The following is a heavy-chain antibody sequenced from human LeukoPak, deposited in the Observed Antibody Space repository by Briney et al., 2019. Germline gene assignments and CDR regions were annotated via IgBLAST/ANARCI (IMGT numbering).Heavy chain of an antibody. CDR3: ARGLNSLDY. CDR2: ISSSGSTI. D-gene: IGHD5-24*01. V-gene: IGHV3-48*03. Sequence: HPGGSLRLSCAASGFTFRSYEMNWVRPAPGKGLEWVSYISSSGSTIYYADSVKGRFTISKDNAKNSLYLQMNSLRAEDTAVYYCARGLNSLDYWGQGTLVTVSS. J-gene: IGHJ4*02. CDR1: GFTFRSYE.